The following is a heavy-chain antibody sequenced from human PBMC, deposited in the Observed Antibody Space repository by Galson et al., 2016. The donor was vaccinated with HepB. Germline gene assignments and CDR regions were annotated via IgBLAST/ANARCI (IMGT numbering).Heavy chain of an antibody. CDR2: ISGYNCDT. J-gene: IGHJ4*02. CDR3: ARDPRDGYNYVDY. Sequence: SVKVSCKASGYTFTSYGISWVRQAPGQGLEWMGWISGYNCDTDYALKVQGRVTMTTDTSTSTAYMELRSLRSDDTAVYYCARDPRDGYNYVDYWGQGTLVTVSS. V-gene: IGHV1-18*01. D-gene: IGHD5-24*01. CDR1: GYTFTSYG.